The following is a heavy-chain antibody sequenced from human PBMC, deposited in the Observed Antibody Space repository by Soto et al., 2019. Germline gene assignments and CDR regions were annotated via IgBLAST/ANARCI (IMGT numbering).Heavy chain of an antibody. CDR2: IKPDESEK. V-gene: IGHV3-7*01. Sequence: EVQLVESGGDLVQPGGSLRLFCAASGFTFSNFWMSWVRQAPGKGLEWVANIKPDESEKYYVDSVKGRFTISRDNAKKSLYLQMNSLRIEDTAVYYCACERRPLTGYLYVDSWGQGTLVTVSS. J-gene: IGHJ4*02. CDR3: ACERRPLTGYLYVDS. D-gene: IGHD3-9*01. CDR1: GFTFSNFW.